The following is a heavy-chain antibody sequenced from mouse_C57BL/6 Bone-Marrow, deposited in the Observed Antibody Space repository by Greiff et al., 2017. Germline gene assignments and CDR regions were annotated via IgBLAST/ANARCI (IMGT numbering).Heavy chain of an antibody. Sequence: QVQLQQSGAELVKPGASVKISCKASGYAFSSYWMNWVKQRPGKGLEWIGQIYPGDGDTNYNGKFKGKATLTADKSSSTAYMQLSSLTSEDSAVYFCARSGWLLLAWFAYWGQGTLVTVSA. D-gene: IGHD2-3*01. J-gene: IGHJ3*01. CDR1: GYAFSSYW. CDR3: ARSGWLLLAWFAY. CDR2: IYPGDGDT. V-gene: IGHV1-80*01.